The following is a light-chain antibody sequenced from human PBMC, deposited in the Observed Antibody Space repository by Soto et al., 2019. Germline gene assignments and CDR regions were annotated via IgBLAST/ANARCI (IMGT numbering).Light chain of an antibody. CDR1: SSNIGSNY. Sequence: QSVLTQPPSASGTPGQRVTISCSGSSSNIGSNYVYWYQQLPGTAPKLLISRNNQRPSGVPDRFSGSKSGTSASLAISGLRSEDEADYYCAAWDDSLSGFHVLGTGTKLTVL. J-gene: IGLJ1*01. CDR3: AAWDDSLSGFHV. V-gene: IGLV1-47*01. CDR2: RNN.